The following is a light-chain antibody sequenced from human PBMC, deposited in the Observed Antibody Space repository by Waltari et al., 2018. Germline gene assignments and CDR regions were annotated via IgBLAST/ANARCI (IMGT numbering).Light chain of an antibody. CDR3: QHYATSGSFGT. J-gene: IGKJ1*01. V-gene: IGKV3-20*01. CDR1: QSISSTY. Sequence: EIVLTQSPGTLSLSPGERATLSCRASQSISSTYLAWYQQKRGQAPRLLIYAASSRATGIPDRFSGSGSGTDFTLTISRLEPEDFAVYFCQHYATSGSFGTFGQGTKVEIK. CDR2: AAS.